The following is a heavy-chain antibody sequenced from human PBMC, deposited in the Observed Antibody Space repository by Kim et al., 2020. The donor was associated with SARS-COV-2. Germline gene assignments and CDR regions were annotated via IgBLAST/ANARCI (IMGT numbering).Heavy chain of an antibody. Sequence: GGSLRLYCAASGFTFSSYSMNWVRQAPGKGLEWVSSISSSSSYIYYADSVKGRFTFSRDNAKNSLYLQMNSLRAEDTAVYYCAREVPAAGSPRSPIFDYWGQGTLVTVSS. D-gene: IGHD6-13*01. CDR3: AREVPAAGSPRSPIFDY. V-gene: IGHV3-21*01. CDR2: ISSSSSYI. CDR1: GFTFSSYS. J-gene: IGHJ4*02.